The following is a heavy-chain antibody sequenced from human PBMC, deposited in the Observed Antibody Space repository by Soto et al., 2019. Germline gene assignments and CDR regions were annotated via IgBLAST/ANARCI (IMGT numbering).Heavy chain of an antibody. CDR3: ARERYSSSPYGMDV. J-gene: IGHJ6*02. CDR2: INPNSGGT. Sequence: ASVKVSCKASGCTFTGYYMHWVRQAPGQGLEWMGWINPNSGGTNYAQEFQGWVTMTRDTSISTAYMELSRLRSDDTAVYYCARERYSSSPYGMDVWGQGTTVTVSS. CDR1: GCTFTGYY. V-gene: IGHV1-2*04. D-gene: IGHD6-13*01.